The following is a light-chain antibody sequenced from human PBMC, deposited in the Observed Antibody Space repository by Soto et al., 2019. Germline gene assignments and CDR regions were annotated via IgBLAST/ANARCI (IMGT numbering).Light chain of an antibody. CDR3: QQYGTSPWT. CDR1: QSVSDNY. Sequence: EIVLTQSPGTLSLSSGERATLSCRASQSVSDNYLAWYQQKPGQAPRLLIYGASSRAAGIPDRFSGSGSGPDFTLTISRLGPEDVTVYFYQQYGTSPWTFGQGTNVEIK. J-gene: IGKJ1*01. V-gene: IGKV3-20*01. CDR2: GAS.